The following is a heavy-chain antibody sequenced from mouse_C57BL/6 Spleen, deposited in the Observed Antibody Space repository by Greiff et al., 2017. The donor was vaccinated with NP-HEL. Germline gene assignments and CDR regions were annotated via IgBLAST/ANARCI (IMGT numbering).Heavy chain of an antibody. J-gene: IGHJ4*01. Sequence: EVKLMESGGGLVQPGESLKLSCESNEYEFPSHDMSWVRKTPEKRLELVAAINSDGGSTYYPDTMERRFIISRDNTKKTLYLQMSSLRSEDTALYYCARHMITTGYDYWYAMDYWGQGTSVTVSS. CDR3: ARHMITTGYDYWYAMDY. D-gene: IGHD2-4*01. CDR2: INSDGGST. CDR1: EYEFPSHD. V-gene: IGHV5-2*01.